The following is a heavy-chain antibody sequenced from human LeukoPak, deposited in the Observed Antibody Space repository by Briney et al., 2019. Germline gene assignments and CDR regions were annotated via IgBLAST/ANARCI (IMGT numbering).Heavy chain of an antibody. CDR2: ISSSSSYI. Sequence: GGSLRLSCAASGFTFSSYSMNWVRQAPGKGLEWVSSISSSSSYIYYAGSVKGRFTISRDNAKNSLDLQMNSRRAEDTAVYYCARAGSSPVEFDYWGQGTLVTVSS. CDR3: ARAGSSPVEFDY. D-gene: IGHD3-10*01. J-gene: IGHJ4*02. V-gene: IGHV3-21*01. CDR1: GFTFSSYS.